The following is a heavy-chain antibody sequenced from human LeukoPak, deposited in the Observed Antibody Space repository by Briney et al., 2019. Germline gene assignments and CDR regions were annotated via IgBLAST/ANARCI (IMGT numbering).Heavy chain of an antibody. V-gene: IGHV4-34*01. CDR1: GGSSSAYY. Sequence: SETLSLTCGVYGGSSSAYYWSWIRQPPGKGLEWIGEINHSGRTNYNPSLKSRVTISVDTSKNQFSLKLSSVTAADTAVYYCARGGWLRLFRDYYYYYYMDVWGKGTTVTISS. D-gene: IGHD5-12*01. J-gene: IGHJ6*03. CDR2: INHSGRT. CDR3: ARGGWLRLFRDYYYYYYMDV.